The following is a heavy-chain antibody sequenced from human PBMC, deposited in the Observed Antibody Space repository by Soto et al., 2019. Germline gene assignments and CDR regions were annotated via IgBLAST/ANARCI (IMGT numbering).Heavy chain of an antibody. V-gene: IGHV3-9*01. Sequence: EVLLVESGGGLVQPDRPLRLSCAASGFNFENYAMHWVRQAPGKGLEWVSGISWNSGQLDYAGSVRGRFTISRDNGMNSLYLEMNSLRPDDTALYFCAKDKSTGEYSYYRYMDVWGRGTTVIVSS. J-gene: IGHJ6*03. D-gene: IGHD4-17*01. CDR1: GFNFENYA. CDR2: ISWNSGQL. CDR3: AKDKSTGEYSYYRYMDV.